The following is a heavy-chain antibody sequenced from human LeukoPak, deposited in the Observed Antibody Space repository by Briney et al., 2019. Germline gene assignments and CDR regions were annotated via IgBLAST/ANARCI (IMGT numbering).Heavy chain of an antibody. V-gene: IGHV3-7*01. J-gene: IGHJ6*03. CDR3: AREIPLYYYYMDV. CDR1: GFTFSSYW. CDR2: IKQDGSEK. Sequence: GGSLRLSCAASGFTFSSYWMSWVRQAPGKGLEWVANIKQDGSEKYYVDSVKGRFTISRNNAKNSLYLQMNSLRAEDTAVYYCAREIPLYYYYMDVWGKGTTVTVSS.